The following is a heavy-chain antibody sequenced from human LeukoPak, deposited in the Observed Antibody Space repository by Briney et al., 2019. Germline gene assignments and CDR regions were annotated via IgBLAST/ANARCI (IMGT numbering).Heavy chain of an antibody. CDR2: IYYSGST. V-gene: IGHV4-31*03. CDR1: GGSISSEGFN. CDR3: AIAWEIVAFDY. J-gene: IGHJ4*02. D-gene: IGHD5-12*01. Sequence: PSQTLSLTCTVSGGSISSEGFNWSWIRQHPGKGLEWIGYIYYSGSTYYNPSLKSRVTIEVYTSKNQLSLKLSSVTDEALYVCYCAIAWEIVAFDYWGQGTLVTVSS.